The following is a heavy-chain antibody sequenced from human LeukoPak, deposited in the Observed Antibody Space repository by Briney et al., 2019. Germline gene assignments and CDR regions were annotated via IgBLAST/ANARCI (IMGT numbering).Heavy chain of an antibody. CDR2: ISYDGSNK. Sequence: GGSLRLSCAASGFTFSSYAMNWVRQAPGKGLEWVAIISYDGSNKYYADSVKGRFTISGDNSKNTLYLQVNSLRAEDTAVYYCAKGLHYNILTGYRRNYYFDYWGQGTLVTVSS. V-gene: IGHV3-30*04. CDR1: GFTFSSYA. D-gene: IGHD3-9*01. CDR3: AKGLHYNILTGYRRNYYFDY. J-gene: IGHJ4*02.